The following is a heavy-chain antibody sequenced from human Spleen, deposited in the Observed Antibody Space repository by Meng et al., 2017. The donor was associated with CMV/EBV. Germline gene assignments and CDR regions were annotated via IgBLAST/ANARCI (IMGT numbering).Heavy chain of an antibody. Sequence: ASVKVSCKASGYTFTSYYMHWVRQAPGQGLEWMGIINPSGGSTSYAQKFQGRVTMTRDTSTSTVHMELSSLTSDDTAVYYCARECWGGDCSSDYWGQGTLVTVSS. CDR1: GYTFTSYY. J-gene: IGHJ4*02. D-gene: IGHD2-21*01. V-gene: IGHV1-46*01. CDR3: ARECWGGDCSSDY. CDR2: INPSGGST.